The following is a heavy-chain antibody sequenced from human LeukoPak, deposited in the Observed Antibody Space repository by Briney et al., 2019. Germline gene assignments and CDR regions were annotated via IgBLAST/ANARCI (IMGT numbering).Heavy chain of an antibody. CDR2: ISGSGGST. CDR1: GFTFSSYA. Sequence: GGSLRLSCAASGFTFSSYAMSWVRQAPGKGLEWVSAISGSGGSTYYADSVKGRFTISRDNSKNTLYLQMNSLRAEGTAVYYCAKGPMTWELLFYFDYWGQGTLVTVSS. J-gene: IGHJ4*02. CDR3: AKGPMTWELLFYFDY. V-gene: IGHV3-23*01. D-gene: IGHD1-26*01.